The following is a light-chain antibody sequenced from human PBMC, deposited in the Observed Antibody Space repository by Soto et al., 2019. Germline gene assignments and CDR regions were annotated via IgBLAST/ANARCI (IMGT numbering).Light chain of an antibody. V-gene: IGKV3-11*01. CDR2: DVS. CDR1: QTIYSN. Sequence: EIVITQSPATLSVSPGDTASLSCRAGQTIYSNVAWYQQRPGQAPRLLIYDVSNRATGIPARFSGSGSGTDFTLTISSLQPEDFAVYYCQQRSNWPRTFGQGTKVDIK. J-gene: IGKJ1*01. CDR3: QQRSNWPRT.